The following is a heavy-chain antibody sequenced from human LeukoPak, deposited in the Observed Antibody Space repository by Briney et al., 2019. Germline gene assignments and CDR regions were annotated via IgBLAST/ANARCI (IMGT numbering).Heavy chain of an antibody. V-gene: IGHV3-21*01. CDR2: ISSSSSYI. Sequence: PGGSLRLSSAASGFTFSSYSMNWVRQAPGKGLEWVSSISSSSSYIYYADSVKGRFTISRDNAKNSLYLQMNSLRAEDTAVYYCARARQATVDFDYWGQGTLVTVSS. CDR1: GFTFSSYS. J-gene: IGHJ4*02. D-gene: IGHD4-23*01. CDR3: ARARQATVDFDY.